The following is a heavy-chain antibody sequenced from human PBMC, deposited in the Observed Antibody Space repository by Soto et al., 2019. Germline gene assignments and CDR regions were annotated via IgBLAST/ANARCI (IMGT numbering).Heavy chain of an antibody. D-gene: IGHD3-10*01. CDR3: AKDFKVSGSHYGTLNYYYGMDV. J-gene: IGHJ6*02. V-gene: IGHV3-30*18. CDR2: ISYDGYLK. CDR1: GFTFSTYG. Sequence: GGALRLSCTASGFTFSTYGMQWVRQAPGKGLEWVAVISYDGYLKYYVDAVKGRFTVARDNSKNTLFLEMNSLRVEDTAVYFCAKDFKVSGSHYGTLNYYYGMDVWGQGTTVTVS.